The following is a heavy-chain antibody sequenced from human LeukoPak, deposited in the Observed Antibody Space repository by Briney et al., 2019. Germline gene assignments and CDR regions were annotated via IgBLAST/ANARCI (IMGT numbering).Heavy chain of an antibody. CDR3: ARHPDGY. D-gene: IGHD5-24*01. J-gene: IGHJ4*02. V-gene: IGHV4-39*01. CDR2: IYYSGST. CDR1: GGSISSSSYY. Sequence: KPSETLSLTCTVSGGSISSSSYYWGWIRQPPGKGLEWIGSIYYSGSTYYNPSLKSRVTISVDTSKNQFSLKLSSVTAADTAVYYCARHPDGYWGQGTLVTVSS.